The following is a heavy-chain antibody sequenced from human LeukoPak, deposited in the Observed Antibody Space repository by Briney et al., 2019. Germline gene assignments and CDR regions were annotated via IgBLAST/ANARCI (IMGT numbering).Heavy chain of an antibody. CDR2: ISYDGSNK. CDR3: ARDTTLGDSWGNYFDY. D-gene: IGHD4-23*01. J-gene: IGHJ4*02. CDR1: GFTFSSYA. Sequence: GGSLRLSCAASGFTFSSYAMHWVRQAPGKGLEWVAVISYDGSNKYYADSVKGRFTISRDNSKNTLYLQMNSLRAEDTAVYYCARDTTLGDSWGNYFDYWGQGTLVTVSS. V-gene: IGHV3-30-3*01.